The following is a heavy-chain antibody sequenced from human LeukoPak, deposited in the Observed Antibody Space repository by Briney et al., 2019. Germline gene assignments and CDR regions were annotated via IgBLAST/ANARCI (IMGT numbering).Heavy chain of an antibody. J-gene: IGHJ4*02. CDR3: ARAPQQQLGPSTKYYFDY. D-gene: IGHD6-13*01. V-gene: IGHV4-39*07. Sequence: SETLSLTCTVSGGSISSSSYYWGWIRQPPGKGLEWIGSIYYSGSTYYNPSLKSRVTISVDTSKNQFSLKLSSVTAADTAVYYCARAPQQQLGPSTKYYFDYWGQGTLVTVSS. CDR1: GGSISSSSYY. CDR2: IYYSGST.